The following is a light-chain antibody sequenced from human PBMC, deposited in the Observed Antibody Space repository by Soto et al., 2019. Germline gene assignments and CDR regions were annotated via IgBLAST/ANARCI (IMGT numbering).Light chain of an antibody. V-gene: IGLV2-14*01. Sequence: QSVLTQPACVSGSSGQSITISCSGTNSDIGSYNYVSWYLQHPGKAPKLIVFEVSNRPSGISDRFSGSKSGNTAYLTISGLQTEDEAVYYCNSFTSSNTLPYVFGTGTKVTVL. CDR3: NSFTSSNTLPYV. CDR1: NSDIGSYNY. CDR2: EVS. J-gene: IGLJ1*01.